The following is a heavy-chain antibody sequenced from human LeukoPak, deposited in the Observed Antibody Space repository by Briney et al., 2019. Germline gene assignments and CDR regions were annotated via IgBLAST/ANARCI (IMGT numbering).Heavy chain of an antibody. V-gene: IGHV3-53*01. CDR2: IYAGGSR. CDR3: ARALSAAGLPDY. CDR1: GFTVSSNY. Sequence: PGESLRLSCAASGFTVSSNYMSWVRQAPGKGLEWVSAIYAGGSRYYADSVQGRITISRDNSKNTLYLQMNTLRAEDTAVYYCARALSAAGLPDYWGQGTPVTVSS. D-gene: IGHD6-25*01. J-gene: IGHJ4*02.